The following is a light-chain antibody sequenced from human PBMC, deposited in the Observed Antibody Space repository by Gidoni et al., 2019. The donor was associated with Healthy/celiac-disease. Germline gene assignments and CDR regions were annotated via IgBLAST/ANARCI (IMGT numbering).Light chain of an antibody. V-gene: IGKV3-20*01. J-gene: IGKJ1*01. Sequence: EIALTQSPGTLSLSPVERATLSCMASQSVSSSYLAWYQQKPGQAPRLLIYGASSRATGIPDRFSGSGSGTDFTLTISRLEPEDFAVYYCQQYGSSPWTFGQGTKVEIK. CDR3: QQYGSSPWT. CDR2: GAS. CDR1: QSVSSSY.